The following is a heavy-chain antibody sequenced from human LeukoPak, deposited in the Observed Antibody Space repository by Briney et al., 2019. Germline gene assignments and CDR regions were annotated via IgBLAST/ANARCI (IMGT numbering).Heavy chain of an antibody. CDR3: ARECSSTSCYPGFDY. CDR2: IYPGDSDT. Sequence: GESLKISCKGSGYSFISYWIGWVRQMPGKGLKWMGIIYPGDSDTRYSPSFQGQVTISADKSISTAYLQWSSLKASDTAMYYCARECSSTSCYPGFDYWGQGTLVTVSS. D-gene: IGHD2-2*01. CDR1: GYSFISYW. J-gene: IGHJ4*02. V-gene: IGHV5-51*01.